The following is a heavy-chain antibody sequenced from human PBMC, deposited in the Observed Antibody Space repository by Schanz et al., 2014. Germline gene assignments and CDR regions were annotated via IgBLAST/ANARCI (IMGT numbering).Heavy chain of an antibody. Sequence: QVQLQESGPGLVKPSQTLSLTCTVSGDSISSGGYYWSWIRQHPGKGLEWIGYISYSGVTYYNPSLKSRVTISMHTSKNQFSLKLSSVTAADTAVYYCARVHHYDPSGWGYFDYWGQGALVTVSS. D-gene: IGHD3-22*01. V-gene: IGHV4-31*03. CDR1: GDSISSGGYY. CDR2: ISYSGVT. J-gene: IGHJ4*02. CDR3: ARVHHYDPSGWGYFDY.